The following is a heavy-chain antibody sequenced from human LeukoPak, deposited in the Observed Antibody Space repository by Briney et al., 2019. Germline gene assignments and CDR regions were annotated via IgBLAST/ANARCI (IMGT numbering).Heavy chain of an antibody. D-gene: IGHD3-3*02. J-gene: IGHJ3*02. CDR3: ARSKAFPDAFDI. CDR2: IYYSGST. CDR1: GGSISSSSYY. Sequence: PSETLSLTCTVSGGSISSSSYYWGCIRQPPGKGLECIGSIYYSGSTYYNPSLKSRVTISVQTSENQFSLKLSSVTAADTAVYYCARSKAFPDAFDIWGQGTMVTVSS. V-gene: IGHV4-39*01.